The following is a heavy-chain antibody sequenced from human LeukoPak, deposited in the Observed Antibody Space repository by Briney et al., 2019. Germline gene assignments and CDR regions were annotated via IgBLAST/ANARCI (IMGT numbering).Heavy chain of an antibody. V-gene: IGHV4-39*07. CDR1: GGSISSSSYY. J-gene: IGHJ6*02. Sequence: SETLSLTCTVSGGSISSSSYYWGWIRQPPGKGLEWIGTISYSGSTYYNPSLKSRVTISVDTSKDQFSLKLSSVTAADTAVYYCARGDLGFLEWDLGHYGMDVRGQGTTVTVSS. CDR2: ISYSGST. CDR3: ARGDLGFLEWDLGHYGMDV. D-gene: IGHD3-3*01.